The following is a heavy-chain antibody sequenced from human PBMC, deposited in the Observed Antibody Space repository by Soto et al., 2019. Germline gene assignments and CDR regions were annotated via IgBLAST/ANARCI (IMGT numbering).Heavy chain of an antibody. Sequence: APVKVACKACGYSVTGYYMHWVRQAPGQGLEWMGWINPNSGGTNYAQKFQGWVTMTRDTSISTAYMELSRLRSDDKAVYYCARVSRNSNWFDPWGQGTLVTVSS. D-gene: IGHD1-1*01. CDR3: ARVSRNSNWFDP. CDR1: GYSVTGYY. V-gene: IGHV1-2*04. CDR2: INPNSGGT. J-gene: IGHJ5*02.